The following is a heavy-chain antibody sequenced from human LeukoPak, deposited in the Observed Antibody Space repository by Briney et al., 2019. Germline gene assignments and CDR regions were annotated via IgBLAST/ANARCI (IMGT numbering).Heavy chain of an antibody. CDR2: IYYSGST. D-gene: IGHD3-22*01. CDR3: ARHSSSGYYRTPLDY. CDR1: GGSISSSSYY. Sequence: SETLSLTCTVSGGSISSSSYYWGWIRQPPGKGLEWIGSIYYSGSTYYNPSLKSRVTISVDTSKNQFSLKLSSVTAADTAVYYYARHSSSGYYRTPLDYWGQGTLVTVSS. J-gene: IGHJ4*02. V-gene: IGHV4-39*01.